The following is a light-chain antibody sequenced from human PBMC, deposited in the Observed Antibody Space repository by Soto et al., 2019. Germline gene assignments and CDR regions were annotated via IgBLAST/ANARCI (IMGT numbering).Light chain of an antibody. CDR2: WAS. CDR3: HQYFTLPRT. V-gene: IGKV4-1*01. Sequence: DIVLTQSPDSLAVSLGGRATINCKSSQSVLYSSTNKDYLAWYQQRPGQPPKLLIYWASTRQSGVPDRFSGSGSGTDFSLTISSLQAADVAVYHCHQYFTLPRTFGQGTRVEI. CDR1: QSVLYSSTNKDY. J-gene: IGKJ1*01.